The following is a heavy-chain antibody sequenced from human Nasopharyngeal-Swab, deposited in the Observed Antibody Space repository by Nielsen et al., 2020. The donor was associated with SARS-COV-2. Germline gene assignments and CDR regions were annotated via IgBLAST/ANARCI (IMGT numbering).Heavy chain of an antibody. CDR2: ISGSGGST. CDR3: AKALGSSGYYFFDY. J-gene: IGHJ4*02. Sequence: GESLKISCAASGFTVSSNYMSWVRQAPGKGLEWVSAISGSGGSTYYADSVKGRFTISRDNSKNTLYLQMNSLRAEDTAVYYCAKALGSSGYYFFDYWGQGTLVTVSS. D-gene: IGHD3-22*01. V-gene: IGHV3-23*01. CDR1: GFTVSSNY.